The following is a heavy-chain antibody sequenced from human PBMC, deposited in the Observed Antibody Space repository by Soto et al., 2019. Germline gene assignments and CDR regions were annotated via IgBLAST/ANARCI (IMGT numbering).Heavy chain of an antibody. D-gene: IGHD6-19*01. Sequence: SETLSLTCAVSSGSISSSNWWSWVRQPPGKGLEWIGEIYHSGSTNYNPSLKSRVTISVDKSKNQFSLKLSSVTAADTAVYYCARAHPIYSSGWYEDAFDIWGQGAMVTVSS. CDR1: SGSISSSNW. CDR3: ARAHPIYSSGWYEDAFDI. V-gene: IGHV4-4*02. CDR2: IYHSGST. J-gene: IGHJ3*02.